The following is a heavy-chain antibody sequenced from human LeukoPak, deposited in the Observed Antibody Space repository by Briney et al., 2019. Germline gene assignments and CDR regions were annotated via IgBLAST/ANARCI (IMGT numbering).Heavy chain of an antibody. CDR1: GFTFSSYW. D-gene: IGHD2-2*03. J-gene: IGHJ5*02. Sequence: GGSLRLSCAASGFTFSSYWMSWVRQAPGKGLEWVANIKQDGSEKYYVDSVKGRFTISRDNAKNSLYLQMNSLRAEDTAVYYCAREVLDIVVVPAASFDPWGQGTLVTVSS. CDR3: AREVLDIVVVPAASFDP. CDR2: IKQDGSEK. V-gene: IGHV3-7*01.